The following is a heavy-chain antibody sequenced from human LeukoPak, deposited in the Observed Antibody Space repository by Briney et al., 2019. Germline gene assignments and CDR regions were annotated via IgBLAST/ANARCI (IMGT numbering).Heavy chain of an antibody. D-gene: IGHD6-13*01. Sequence: ASVKVSCKASGYTFTSYGISWVRQAPGQGLEWMGWISAYNGNTNYAQKLQGRVTMTTDTSTSTAYMELRSLRSDDTAVYYCARDGIASAATGWGRLYYYYYYGMDVWGQGTTVTVSS. J-gene: IGHJ6*02. CDR1: GYTFTSYG. V-gene: IGHV1-18*01. CDR2: ISAYNGNT. CDR3: ARDGIASAATGWGRLYYYYYYGMDV.